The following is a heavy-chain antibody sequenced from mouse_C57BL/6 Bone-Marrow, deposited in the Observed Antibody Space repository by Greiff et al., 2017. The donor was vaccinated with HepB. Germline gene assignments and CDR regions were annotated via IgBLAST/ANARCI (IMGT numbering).Heavy chain of an antibody. CDR3: AREGDSWFAY. Sequence: VKLVESGAELARPGASVKLSCKASGYTFTSYGISWVKQRTGQGLEWIGEIYPRSGNTYYNEKFKGKATLTADKSSSTAYMELRSLTSEDSAVYFCAREGDSWFAYWGQGTLVTVSA. D-gene: IGHD3-3*01. CDR1: GYTFTSYG. J-gene: IGHJ3*01. V-gene: IGHV1-81*01. CDR2: IYPRSGNT.